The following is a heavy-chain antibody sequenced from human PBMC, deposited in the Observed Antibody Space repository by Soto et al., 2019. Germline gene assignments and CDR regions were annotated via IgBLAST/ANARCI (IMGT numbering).Heavy chain of an antibody. D-gene: IGHD1-7*01. J-gene: IGHJ3*02. V-gene: IGHV4-30-4*01. CDR2: IYYSGST. Sequence: QVQLQESGPGLVKPSQTLSLTCTVSGGSISSGDYYWSWIRQPPGKGLEWIGYIYYSGSTYYNPCLKSRVTISVDPSKNQFSLKLSSVTAAATAVYYCARETTSLSVDAFDIWGQGTMVTVSS. CDR3: ARETTSLSVDAFDI. CDR1: GGSISSGDYY.